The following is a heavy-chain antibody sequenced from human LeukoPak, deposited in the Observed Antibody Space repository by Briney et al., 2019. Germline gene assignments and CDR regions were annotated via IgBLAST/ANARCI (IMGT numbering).Heavy chain of an antibody. CDR2: IKHDGSEKQDGSEK. CDR1: GFTFSQYW. V-gene: IGHV3-7*01. CDR3: ARSGRGVDSFYFYMDV. Sequence: GRSLRLFCAASGFTFSQYWMSWVRQAPGKGLEWVANIKHDGSEKQDGSEKNYVDSVKGRFTISRDNAKNSLYLQMNSLRAEDTAVYYCARSGRGVDSFYFYMDVWGKGTTVTVSS. D-gene: IGHD3-10*01. J-gene: IGHJ6*03.